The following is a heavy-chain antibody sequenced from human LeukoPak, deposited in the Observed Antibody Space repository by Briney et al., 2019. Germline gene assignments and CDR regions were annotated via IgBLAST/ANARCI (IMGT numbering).Heavy chain of an antibody. CDR2: IYSGGTT. CDR1: GFTFSSYA. J-gene: IGHJ4*02. V-gene: IGHV3-53*01. Sequence: GGSLRLSCAASGFTFSSYAMSWVRQAPGKGLEWVSVIYSGGTTYYADSVKGRFTISRDNSKNTVYLQMNSLRAEDTAVYYCARGSRGSYFDSWGQGTLVTVSS. CDR3: ARGSRGSYFDS. D-gene: IGHD6-13*01.